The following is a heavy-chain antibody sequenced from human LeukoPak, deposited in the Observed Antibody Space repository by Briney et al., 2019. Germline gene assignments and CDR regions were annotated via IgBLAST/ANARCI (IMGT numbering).Heavy chain of an antibody. J-gene: IGHJ4*02. Sequence: PSETLSLTCTVSGGSINNYYWSWIRQPAGKGLEWIGRIYTRGSTNYNPSLKSRVTMSVDTSKNQFSLKLSSVTAADTAVYYCASRPADTTWYGVFDYWSQGTLVTVSS. D-gene: IGHD3-10*01. CDR1: GGSINNYY. CDR2: IYTRGST. V-gene: IGHV4-4*07. CDR3: ASRPADTTWYGVFDY.